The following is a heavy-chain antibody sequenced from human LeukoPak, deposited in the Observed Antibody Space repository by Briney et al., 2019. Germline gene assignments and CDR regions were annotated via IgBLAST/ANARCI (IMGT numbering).Heavy chain of an antibody. CDR1: GFTFNNFV. J-gene: IGHJ4*02. Sequence: GSLIPSCVASGFTFNNFVMNWVRQAPGKGLEWVSAIRGSGGATYYADSVKGRFTISRDNSKNTLYLQMNSLRAEDTAVYYCAKEQGGYSYGWGSDYWGQGTLVTVSS. CDR3: AKEQGGYSYGWGSDY. CDR2: IRGSGGAT. D-gene: IGHD5-18*01. V-gene: IGHV3-23*01.